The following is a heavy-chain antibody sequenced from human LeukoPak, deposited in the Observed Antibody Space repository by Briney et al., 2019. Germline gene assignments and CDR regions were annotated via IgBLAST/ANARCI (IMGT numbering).Heavy chain of an antibody. CDR2: INHSGST. CDR1: GGSFSGYY. V-gene: IGHV4-34*01. D-gene: IGHD3-10*01. CDR3: ARGGERTDFDY. Sequence: SETLSLTCAVYGGSFSGYYWSWIRQPPGKGLEWIGEINHSGSTNYNPSLKSRVTISVDTSKNQFSLKLSSVTAADTAVYYCARGGERTDFDYWGQGTLVTVSS. J-gene: IGHJ4*02.